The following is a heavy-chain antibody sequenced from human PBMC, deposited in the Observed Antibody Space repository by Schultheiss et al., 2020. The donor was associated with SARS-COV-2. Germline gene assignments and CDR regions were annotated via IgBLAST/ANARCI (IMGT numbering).Heavy chain of an antibody. V-gene: IGHV4-38-2*01. CDR3: ARHRPGDRTIFGVAKGFEY. Sequence: SQTLSLNCAVSGYSISSGHYWGWIRQPPGKGLEWIGSIYHNGNRYYNPSLKSRVTTSVDTSNNQVSLRLTSVTAADTAVYYCARHRPGDRTIFGVAKGFEYWGQGTLVTVSS. CDR2: IYHNGNR. J-gene: IGHJ4*02. D-gene: IGHD3-3*01. CDR1: GYSISSGHY.